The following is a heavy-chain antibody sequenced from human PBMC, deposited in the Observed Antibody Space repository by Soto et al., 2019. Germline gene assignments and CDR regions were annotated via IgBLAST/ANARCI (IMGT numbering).Heavy chain of an antibody. J-gene: IGHJ3*02. CDR1: GFTFSSYA. V-gene: IGHV3-23*01. Sequence: EVQLLESGGGLVQPGGSLRLSCAASGFTFSSYAMSWVRQAPGKGLEWVSAISGSGGSTYYADSVKGRFTISRDNSKNPLYLQMNSLRAEDTAVYYCEKGALPADGDYGVAFDILGQGTMVTVSS. CDR3: EKGALPADGDYGVAFDI. D-gene: IGHD4-17*01. CDR2: ISGSGGST.